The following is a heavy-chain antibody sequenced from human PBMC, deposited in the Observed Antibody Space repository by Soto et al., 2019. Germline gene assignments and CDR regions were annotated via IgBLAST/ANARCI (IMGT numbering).Heavy chain of an antibody. J-gene: IGHJ4*02. CDR3: ARDVTNYFDY. D-gene: IGHD2-21*02. V-gene: IGHV4-31*03. CDR2: IYYSGST. Sequence: TSETLSLTCTVSGGSISSGGYYWSWIRQHPGKGLEWIEYIYYSGSTYYNPSIKSRVTISVDTSKNQFSLKLSSVTAADTAVYYCARDVTNYFDYWGQGTLVTVSS. CDR1: GGSISSGGYY.